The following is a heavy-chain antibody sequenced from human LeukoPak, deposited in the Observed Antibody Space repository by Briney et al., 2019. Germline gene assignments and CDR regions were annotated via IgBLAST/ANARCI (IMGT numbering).Heavy chain of an antibody. CDR1: GYIFTSYW. D-gene: IGHD6-13*01. Sequence: GESLKISCKGSGYIFTSYWIGWVRQMPGKGLEEMGIIYTGDSDTRYSASFKGQVTISAEKSISTAYLQWSSLKASDTAMYYCARQSLQQLVDYWGQGTLVTVSS. J-gene: IGHJ4*02. CDR3: ARQSLQQLVDY. V-gene: IGHV5-51*01. CDR2: IYTGDSDT.